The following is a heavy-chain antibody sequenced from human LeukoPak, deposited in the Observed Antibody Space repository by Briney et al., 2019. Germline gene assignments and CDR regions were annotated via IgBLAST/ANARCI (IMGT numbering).Heavy chain of an antibody. J-gene: IGHJ3*02. Sequence: GGSLRLSCAASEFTFSYYSMNWVRQAPGKGLEWVSVISGSGGSTYYADSVKGRFTMSRDNSKNTLYLQMNSLRAEDTAVYYCAKERGNGVRGAFDIWGQGTMVTVSS. CDR3: AKERGNGVRGAFDI. CDR1: EFTFSYYS. D-gene: IGHD4-17*01. V-gene: IGHV3-23*01. CDR2: ISGSGGST.